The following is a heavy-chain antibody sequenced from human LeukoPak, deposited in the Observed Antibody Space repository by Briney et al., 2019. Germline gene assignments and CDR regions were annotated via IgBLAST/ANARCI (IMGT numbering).Heavy chain of an antibody. J-gene: IGHJ4*02. CDR1: GFTLDGAW. CDR3: TVHADTALAIGC. CDR2: IKTKKDGGTR. V-gene: IGHV3-15*05. D-gene: IGHD5-18*01. Sequence: GGSLRLSCTVSGFTLDGAWMSWVRQAPGKGLEWVGLIKTKKDGGTRDYAATVKGRFAISGDDSKTNLYLQMNSVKIEDTAVYYCTVHADTALAIGCWGQGTLVTVSS.